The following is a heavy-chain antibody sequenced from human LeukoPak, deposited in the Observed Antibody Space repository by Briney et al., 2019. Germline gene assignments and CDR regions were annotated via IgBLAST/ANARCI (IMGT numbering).Heavy chain of an antibody. J-gene: IGHJ4*02. CDR1: GGSISSSSYY. Sequence: PSETLSLTFTVSGGSISSSSYYWGWIRQPPGKGLEWIGSIYYSGSTYYNPSLKSRVTISVDTSKNQFSLKLSSVTAADTAVYYCARRSSSTSRTFDYWGQGTLVTVSS. D-gene: IGHD2-2*01. CDR2: IYYSGST. CDR3: ARRSSSTSRTFDY. V-gene: IGHV4-39*01.